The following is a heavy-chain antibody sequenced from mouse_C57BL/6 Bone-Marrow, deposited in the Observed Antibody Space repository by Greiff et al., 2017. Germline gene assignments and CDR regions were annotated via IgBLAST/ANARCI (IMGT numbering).Heavy chain of an antibody. CDR3: ARYYDGYYDAMDY. Sequence: VQLQQSGAELAKPGASVKLSCKASGYTFTSYWMHWVKQRPGQGLEWIGYINPSSGYTKYNQKFKDKATLTADKSSSTAYMQLSSLTYEDSAVYYCARYYDGYYDAMDYWGRGTSVTVSS. V-gene: IGHV1-7*01. J-gene: IGHJ4*01. D-gene: IGHD2-3*01. CDR2: INPSSGYT. CDR1: GYTFTSYW.